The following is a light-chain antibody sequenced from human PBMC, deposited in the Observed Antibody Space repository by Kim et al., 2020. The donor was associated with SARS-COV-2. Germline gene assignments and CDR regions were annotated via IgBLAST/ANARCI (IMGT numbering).Light chain of an antibody. V-gene: IGKV3-20*01. Sequence: EIVLTQPPGTLSLSPGERATLSCRASQTVSNNFLTWYQQKPGQAPRLLIYGASTSATGIPDRFSGSGSGTDFTLTISSLEPEDFAVFYCQQYASLPLTFGGGTKVDIK. CDR3: QQYASLPLT. CDR1: QTVSNNF. CDR2: GAS. J-gene: IGKJ4*01.